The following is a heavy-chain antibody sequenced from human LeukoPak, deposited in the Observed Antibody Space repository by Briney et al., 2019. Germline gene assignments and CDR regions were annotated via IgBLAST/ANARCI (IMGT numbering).Heavy chain of an antibody. D-gene: IGHD4-17*01. CDR2: IWYDGTNI. V-gene: IGHV3-30*02. CDR3: APDEGGDYVGLDY. CDR1: GFTFSTYA. J-gene: IGHJ4*02. Sequence: GGSLRLSCAASGFTFSTYAMYWVRQAPGKGLEWVAIIWYDGTNIQYADSVKGRFTISRDNSKNTLYLQMSSLRTEDTAMYYCAPDEGGDYVGLDYWGRGTLVTVSS.